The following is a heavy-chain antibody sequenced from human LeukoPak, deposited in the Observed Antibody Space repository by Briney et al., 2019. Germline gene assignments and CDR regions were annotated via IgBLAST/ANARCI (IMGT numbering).Heavy chain of an antibody. CDR1: GDSVSSNSAA. Sequence: SQTLSLTCAISGDSVSSNSAAGNWIRQSPSRGLEWLGRTYYRSKWYNDYAVSVKSRITINPDTSKNQFSLQLNSVTPEDTAVYYCARVYCSGGSCDTRTGTFDYWGQGTLVTVSS. J-gene: IGHJ4*02. V-gene: IGHV6-1*01. CDR2: TYYRSKWYN. D-gene: IGHD2-15*01. CDR3: ARVYCSGGSCDTRTGTFDY.